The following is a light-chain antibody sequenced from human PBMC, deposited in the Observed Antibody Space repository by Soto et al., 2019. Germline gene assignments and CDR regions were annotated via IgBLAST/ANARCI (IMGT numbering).Light chain of an antibody. J-gene: IGKJ2*01. CDR1: QSLRHHNGYYY. V-gene: IGKV2-28*01. CDR2: LGS. Sequence: DIVMTQSPLSLPVTPGEPASISCRSSQSLRHHNGYYYLDWYLQKPGQSPQVLIYLGSNRASGVADSVSGSGSGTVFTLKISRVEAEDVGVYYCIQTLQAPYSFGQGTKLEIK. CDR3: IQTLQAPYS.